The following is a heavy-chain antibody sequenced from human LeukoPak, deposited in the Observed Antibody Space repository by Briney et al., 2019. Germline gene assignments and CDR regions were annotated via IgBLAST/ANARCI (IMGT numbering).Heavy chain of an antibody. CDR3: ARDPWDNNWYNFDS. V-gene: IGHV4-59*11. J-gene: IGHJ4*02. D-gene: IGHD1-1*01. CDR2: FYGSRTT. Sequence: PSENLSLTCSVSGGSSRTHNWNCLRQPPGKGLEDVAIFYGSRTTNYNPSLQSRVTISLDTSKNQFSLNLRSVTAADTAVYYCARDPWDNNWYNFDSWGQGTLVTVSS. CDR1: GGSSRTHN.